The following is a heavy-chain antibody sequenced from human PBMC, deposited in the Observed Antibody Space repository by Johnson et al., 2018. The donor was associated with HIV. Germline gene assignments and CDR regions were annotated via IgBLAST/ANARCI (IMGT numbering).Heavy chain of an antibody. CDR1: GFTFSSYT. V-gene: IGHV3-30*04. Sequence: QVQLVESGGGVVQPGRSLRLSCAASGFTFSSYTMHWVRQAPGKGLEWVAVISFDGANTYYADSVQGRFTISRDNSKNTLNLQMNSLRPEDTAVYYCAKGMGLSIGELSDAFHFWGLGTVVTVSS. CDR2: ISFDGANT. D-gene: IGHD3-10*01. J-gene: IGHJ3*01. CDR3: AKGMGLSIGELSDAFHF.